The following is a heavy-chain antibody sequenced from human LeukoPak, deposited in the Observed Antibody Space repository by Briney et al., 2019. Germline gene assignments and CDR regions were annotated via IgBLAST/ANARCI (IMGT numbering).Heavy chain of an antibody. CDR1: GFTVSSNY. D-gene: IGHD6-13*01. J-gene: IGHJ6*02. V-gene: IGHV3-66*01. CDR3: ARDRYEQQLAYYYYYGMDV. Sequence: PGGSLRLSCAASGFTVSSNYMSWVRQAPGKGLEWVSVIYSGGSTYYADSVKGRFTISRDNSKNTLYLQMNSLRAEDTAVYYCARDRYEQQLAYYYYYGMDVWGQGTTVTVFS. CDR2: IYSGGST.